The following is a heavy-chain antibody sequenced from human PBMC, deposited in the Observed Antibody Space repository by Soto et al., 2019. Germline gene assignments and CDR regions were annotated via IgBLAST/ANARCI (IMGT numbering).Heavy chain of an antibody. J-gene: IGHJ1*01. CDR3: ARGSIAVADI. CDR1: GLTFSSHA. D-gene: IGHD6-19*01. Sequence: PGRPLRHSCTVSGLTFSSHAMHWVRQAPGKGLEWVAVISYDGSNKYYADSVKGRFTISRDNSKNTLYLQMNSLRAEDTAVYYCARGSIAVADIWGQGTLVTVSS. V-gene: IGHV3-30-3*01. CDR2: ISYDGSNK.